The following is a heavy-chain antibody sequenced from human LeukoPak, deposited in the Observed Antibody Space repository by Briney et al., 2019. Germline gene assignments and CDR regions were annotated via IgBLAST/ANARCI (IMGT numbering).Heavy chain of an antibody. D-gene: IGHD3-3*01. V-gene: IGHV3-23*01. CDR3: ARDGYEFWSGYYHGAYFDH. J-gene: IGHJ4*02. CDR2: ISGSGGST. CDR1: GFTFSSYA. Sequence: SGGSLRLSCAASGFTFSSYAMSWVRQAPGKGLEWVSAISGSGGSTYYADSVKGRFTISRDNSKNTLYLQMNSLRAEDTGVYYRARDGYEFWSGYYHGAYFDHWGQGTLVTVSS.